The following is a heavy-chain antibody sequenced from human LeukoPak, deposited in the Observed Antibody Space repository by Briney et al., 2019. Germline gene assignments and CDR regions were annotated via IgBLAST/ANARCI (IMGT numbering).Heavy chain of an antibody. Sequence: GGSLRLSCAASGFTFSDYYMSWIRQAPGKGLEWVSYISGSGRTIYYADSVKGRFTISRDNTKNSLYRQMNSLRAEDTAVYYCAKVRELYYFDYWGQGTLVTVSA. D-gene: IGHD3-10*01. CDR3: AKVRELYYFDY. CDR2: ISGSGRTI. V-gene: IGHV3-11*01. CDR1: GFTFSDYY. J-gene: IGHJ4*02.